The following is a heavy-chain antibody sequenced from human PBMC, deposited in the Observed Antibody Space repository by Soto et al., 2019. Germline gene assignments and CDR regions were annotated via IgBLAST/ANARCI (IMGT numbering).Heavy chain of an antibody. CDR1: GFTFSSSA. J-gene: IGHJ6*02. V-gene: IGHV3-23*01. Sequence: EVQLLESGGGLVQPGGSPRLSCAASGFTFSSSAMKWGRPATGKWLEWVSGSGGSTYYADSVRGRFTISRDTSQNTLYLQMNGLRAEDTAGYFCSKGMSYYYGMDVWGQGTTVTVSS. CDR2: SGGST. CDR3: SKGMSYYYGMDV. D-gene: IGHD2-8*01.